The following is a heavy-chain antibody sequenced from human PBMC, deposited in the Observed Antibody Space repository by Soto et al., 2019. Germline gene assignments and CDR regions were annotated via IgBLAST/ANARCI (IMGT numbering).Heavy chain of an antibody. CDR3: ARDVVGYCSGGSCYLGWFDP. CDR2: ISSSSSYI. CDR1: GFTFSSYS. J-gene: IGHJ5*02. Sequence: GGSLRLSCAASGFTFSSYSMNWVRQAPGKGLEWVSSISSSSSYIYYADSVKGRFTISRDNAKNSLYLQMNSLRAEDTAVYYCARDVVGYCSGGSCYLGWFDPWGQGTLVTVSS. V-gene: IGHV3-21*01. D-gene: IGHD2-15*01.